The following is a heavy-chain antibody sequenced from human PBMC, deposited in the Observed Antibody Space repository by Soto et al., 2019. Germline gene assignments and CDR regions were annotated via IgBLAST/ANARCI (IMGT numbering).Heavy chain of an antibody. Sequence: QVQLVQSGAGVKKPGASVKVSCKASGYTFTSYGISWVRQAPGQGLEWMGWISAYNGNTNYAQKLQGRVTMTTDTSTSTAYMELRSLRSDDTAVYYCARDRGGVVVAANNWFDPWGQGTLVTVSS. CDR3: ARDRGGVVVAANNWFDP. D-gene: IGHD2-15*01. CDR1: GYTFTSYG. CDR2: ISAYNGNT. V-gene: IGHV1-18*01. J-gene: IGHJ5*02.